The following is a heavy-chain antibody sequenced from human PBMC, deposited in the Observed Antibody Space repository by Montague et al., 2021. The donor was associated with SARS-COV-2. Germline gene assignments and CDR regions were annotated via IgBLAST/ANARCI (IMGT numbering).Heavy chain of an antibody. Sequence: SETLSLTCTVSGASISSRSYYWGWIRQPPGKGLEWIGFKYYSGSTYYNPTLKSRVTISVDTSKNQFSLKPSSVTAADTAVYYCASPTYYYDSSGSDAFDIWGQGTMVTVSS. D-gene: IGHD3-22*01. CDR1: GASISSRSYY. J-gene: IGHJ3*02. CDR3: ASPTYYYDSSGSDAFDI. CDR2: KYYSGST. V-gene: IGHV4-39*01.